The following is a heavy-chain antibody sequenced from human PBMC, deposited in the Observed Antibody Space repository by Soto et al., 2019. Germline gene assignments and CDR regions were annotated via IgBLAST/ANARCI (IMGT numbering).Heavy chain of an antibody. J-gene: IGHJ5*02. CDR3: ARHYTTSRVGAWFDP. CDR1: GFTFSIYT. V-gene: IGHV3-48*02. D-gene: IGHD3-3*01. CDR2: ITAACDTI. Sequence: EVQLVESGGGLAQPGGSLRLSCEAAGFTFSIYTMNWVRQAPGKGLEWVSYITAACDTIYYADSVKGRFTISRDNAKNSLYLQMNSLRDEDTAVYYCARHYTTSRVGAWFDPWGQGTVVTVSS.